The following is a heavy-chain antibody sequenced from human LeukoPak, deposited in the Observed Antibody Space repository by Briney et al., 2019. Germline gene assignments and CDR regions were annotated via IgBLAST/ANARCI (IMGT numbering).Heavy chain of an antibody. CDR2: IYYSGRT. V-gene: IGHV4-61*01. D-gene: IGHD3-22*01. J-gene: IGHJ5*02. CDR3: ARGGTRYYYDSSGYYKSNWFDP. Sequence: PSETLSLTCTASGVTVSSVSYYWSWHRPPPGQGLEWIGYIYYSGRTNYNPSLKSRGTISVDTSKNRFSLKLSSVTAADTAVYYCARGGTRYYYDSSGYYKSNWFDPWGQGTLVTVSS. CDR1: GVTVSSVSYY.